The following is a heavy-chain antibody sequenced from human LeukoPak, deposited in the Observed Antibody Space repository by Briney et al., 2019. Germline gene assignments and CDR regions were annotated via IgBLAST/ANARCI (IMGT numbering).Heavy chain of an antibody. D-gene: IGHD3-22*01. V-gene: IGHV3-48*01. CDR1: GFTFSSYS. CDR2: ISSSSSTI. J-gene: IGHJ4*02. CDR3: ASYYYDSSGYPRKDFDY. Sequence: GGSLRLSCAASGFTFSSYSMNWVRQAPGKGLEWVSYISSSSSTIYYADSVKGRFTISRDNAKNSLYLQMNSLRAEDTAVYYCASYYYDSSGYPRKDFDYWGQGTLVTVSS.